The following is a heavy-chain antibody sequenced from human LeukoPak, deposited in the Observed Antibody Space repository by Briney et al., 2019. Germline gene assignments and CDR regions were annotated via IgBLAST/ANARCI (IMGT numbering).Heavy chain of an antibody. CDR2: IRYDGSNK. CDR1: GFTFSSYG. CDR3: AKDLYIRGVVDWFDP. Sequence: GGSLRLSCAASGFTFSSYGMHWVRQAPGKGLEWVAFIRYDGSNKYYADSVKGRFTISRDNSKNTLYLQMNSLRAEDTAVYYCAKDLYIRGVVDWFDPWGQGTLVTVSS. D-gene: IGHD3-10*02. V-gene: IGHV3-30*02. J-gene: IGHJ5*02.